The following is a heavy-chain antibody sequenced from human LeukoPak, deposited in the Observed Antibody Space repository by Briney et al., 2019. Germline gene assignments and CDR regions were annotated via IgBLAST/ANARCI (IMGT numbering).Heavy chain of an antibody. Sequence: KSSETLSLTCTVSGGSISSYYWSWIRQPPGKGLEWIGYIYYSGSTNYNPSLKSRVTISVDTSKNQFSLKLSSVTAADTAVYYCARDREAAAGIPFDIWGQGTMVTVSS. CDR2: IYYSGST. CDR1: GGSISSYY. D-gene: IGHD6-13*01. V-gene: IGHV4-59*01. J-gene: IGHJ3*02. CDR3: ARDREAAAGIPFDI.